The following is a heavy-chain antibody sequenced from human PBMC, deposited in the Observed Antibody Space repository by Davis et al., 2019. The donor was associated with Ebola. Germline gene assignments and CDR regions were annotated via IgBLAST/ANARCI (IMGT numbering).Heavy chain of an antibody. V-gene: IGHV3-23*01. J-gene: IGHJ4*02. CDR2: ISGSGGST. D-gene: IGHD2-2*01. CDR1: GFTFSSYA. CDR3: AKDKVYCSSTNCSVY. Sequence: GGSLRLSCAASGFTFSSYAMSWVRQAPGKGREWVAAISGSGGSTYYADSVKGRLTISRDNSKNTLYLQMNSLRAEDTAVYYCAKDKVYCSSTNCSVYWGQWTLVTVSS.